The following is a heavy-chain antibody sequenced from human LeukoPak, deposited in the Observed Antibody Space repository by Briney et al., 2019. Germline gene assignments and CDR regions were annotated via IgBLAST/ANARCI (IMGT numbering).Heavy chain of an antibody. D-gene: IGHD3-22*01. Sequence: GGSLRLSCAASGFSVSSNYMSWVRQAPGKGLECVSVIYSGGSTYYADSVKGRFTISRDNPKNALYLQMNSLRAEDTAVYYCARKTDSSGSGDYWGQGTLVTVSS. J-gene: IGHJ4*02. CDR3: ARKTDSSGSGDY. CDR2: IYSGGST. CDR1: GFSVSSNY. V-gene: IGHV3-53*01.